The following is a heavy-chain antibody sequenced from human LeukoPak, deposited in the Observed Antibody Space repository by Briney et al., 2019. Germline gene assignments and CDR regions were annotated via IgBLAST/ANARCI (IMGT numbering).Heavy chain of an antibody. CDR1: GGAVSSFY. V-gene: IGHV4-59*08. CDR3: ARHRFASAVILDY. J-gene: IGHJ4*02. D-gene: IGHD2-21*02. Sequence: SETLSLTCSVSGGAVSSFYWSWIRQPPGKGLEWIGYFYYSGSTKYNPSLKSRVTMSGDTSKNKLSLKLRSVTAADTAVYYCARHRFASAVILDYWGQGDLVTVSS. CDR2: FYYSGST.